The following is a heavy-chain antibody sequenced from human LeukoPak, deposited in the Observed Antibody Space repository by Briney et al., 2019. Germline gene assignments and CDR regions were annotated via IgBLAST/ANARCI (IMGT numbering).Heavy chain of an antibody. V-gene: IGHV3-15*01. Sequence: GGSLRLSCAASGFTFSNAWMRWVRQAPGKGLEWVGRIKRNADGGTTDYAAPVKGRFTISRDDSKNMVYLQMNSLKTEDTAVYYCTKSLDCSRASCDSWGQGTLVTVSS. CDR2: IKRNADGGTT. CDR3: TKSLDCSRASCDS. CDR1: GFTFSNAW. D-gene: IGHD2-2*01. J-gene: IGHJ5*01.